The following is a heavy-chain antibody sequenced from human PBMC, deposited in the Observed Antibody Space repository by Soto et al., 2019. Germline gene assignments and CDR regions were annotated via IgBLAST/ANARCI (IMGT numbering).Heavy chain of an antibody. V-gene: IGHV3-23*01. CDR3: ARRYCSGGSCYSQGYYYYYGMDV. CDR1: GFTFSSYA. Sequence: GGSLRLSCAASGFTFSSYAMSWVRQAPGKGLEWVSAISGSGGSTYYADSVKGRFTISRDNSKNTLYLQMNSLRAEDTAVYYCARRYCSGGSCYSQGYYYYYGMDVWGQGTTVTVSS. CDR2: ISGSGGST. D-gene: IGHD2-15*01. J-gene: IGHJ6*02.